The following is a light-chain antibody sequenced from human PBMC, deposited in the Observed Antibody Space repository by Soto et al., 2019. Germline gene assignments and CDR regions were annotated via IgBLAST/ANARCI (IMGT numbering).Light chain of an antibody. V-gene: IGKV3-20*01. CDR2: GAS. CDR3: QQYGSSSWT. CDR1: QSVSSN. Sequence: DIVLTQSPGTLSLSPGERATLSCRASQSVSSNLAWYQQKPGQAPRLLIYGASSRATDIPDRFSGSGSGTDFTLTISRLEPEDFAWYYCQQYGSSSWTFGQVTKVDIK. J-gene: IGKJ1*01.